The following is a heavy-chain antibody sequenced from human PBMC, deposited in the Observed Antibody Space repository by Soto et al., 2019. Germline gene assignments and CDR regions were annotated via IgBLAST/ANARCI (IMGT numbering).Heavy chain of an antibody. Sequence: KQSQTLSLTCAISGDSVSSNSAAWNWIRQSPSRGLEWLGRTYYRSKWYNDYAVSVKSRITINPDTSKNQFSLQLNSVTPEDTAVYYCARELGIHPFYYYYGMDVWGQGTTVTVSS. CDR1: GDSVSSNSAA. J-gene: IGHJ6*02. D-gene: IGHD7-27*01. CDR2: TYYRSKWYN. CDR3: ARELGIHPFYYYYGMDV. V-gene: IGHV6-1*01.